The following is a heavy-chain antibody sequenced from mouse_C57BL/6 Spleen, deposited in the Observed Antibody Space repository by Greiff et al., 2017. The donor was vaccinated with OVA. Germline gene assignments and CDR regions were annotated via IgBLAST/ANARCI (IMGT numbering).Heavy chain of an antibody. Sequence: QVQLQQSGAELVKPGASVKISCKASGYAFSSYCMNWVKQRPGKGLEWIGQIYPGAGDTNYNGKFKGKATLTADKSSSTAYMQLSSLTSEDSAVYFCARKRGNYVFMDCWGQGASVTVSS. V-gene: IGHV1-80*01. D-gene: IGHD2-1*01. CDR2: IYPGAGDT. J-gene: IGHJ4*01. CDR1: GYAFSSYC. CDR3: ARKRGNYVFMDC.